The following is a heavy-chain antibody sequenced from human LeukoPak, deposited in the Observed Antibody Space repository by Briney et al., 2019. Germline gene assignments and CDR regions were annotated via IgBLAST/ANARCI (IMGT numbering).Heavy chain of an antibody. D-gene: IGHD5-18*01. Sequence: PGGSLRLSCAASGFTFSSYSMIWVRQAPGKGLEWVSYISTGSSTIYYADSVKGRFTISRDNAKNSLYLQMHSLRAEDTAVYYCARYVDSFMAGDDYWGQGTLVTVSS. J-gene: IGHJ4*02. CDR1: GFTFSSYS. V-gene: IGHV3-48*04. CDR3: ARYVDSFMAGDDY. CDR2: ISTGSSTI.